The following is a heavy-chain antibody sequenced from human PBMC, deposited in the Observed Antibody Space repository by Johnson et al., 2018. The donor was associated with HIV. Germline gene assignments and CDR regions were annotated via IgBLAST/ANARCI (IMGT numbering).Heavy chain of an antibody. V-gene: IGHV3-30*18. CDR1: GFTFSSYG. CDR3: AKSCNWGGSYLDVFDI. Sequence: QVQLVESGGGVVQPGRSLRLSCAVSGFTFSSYGMHWVRQAPGKGLEWVAVISYDGSIKYYVDSLKGRFTISRDNSKNTLYLQMNSLRPEDTALYYCAKSCNWGGSYLDVFDIWGQGTMVTVSS. CDR2: ISYDGSIK. D-gene: IGHD1-26*01. J-gene: IGHJ3*02.